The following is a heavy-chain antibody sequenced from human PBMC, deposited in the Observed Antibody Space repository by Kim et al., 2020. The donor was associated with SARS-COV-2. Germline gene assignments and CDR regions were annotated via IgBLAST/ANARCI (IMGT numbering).Heavy chain of an antibody. J-gene: IGHJ3*02. Sequence: SETLSLTCTVSGGSFNDYYWSWIRQPPGKGLEWIGEINHSGSTNYNPSLKSRVTISVDTSKNHVSLRLSSVTAADTAVYYCARDLGRSYDSSGYWDNAFDIWGQGTMVTVSS. CDR1: GGSFNDYY. V-gene: IGHV4-34*01. CDR3: ARDLGRSYDSSGYWDNAFDI. D-gene: IGHD3-22*01. CDR2: INHSGST.